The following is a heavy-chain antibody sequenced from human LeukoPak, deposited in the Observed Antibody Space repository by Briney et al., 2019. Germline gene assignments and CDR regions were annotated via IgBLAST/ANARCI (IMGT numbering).Heavy chain of an antibody. D-gene: IGHD3-16*02. V-gene: IGHV5-51*01. CDR2: IYPGDSDT. J-gene: IGHJ4*02. CDR3: ARVAFGGVIVEYYFDY. Sequence: GESLKISCKGSGYSFTSYWIGWVRQMPGKGLEWMGIIYPGDSDTRYSPSFQGQVTISADKSISTAYLQWSSLKASDTAMYCCARVAFGGVIVEYYFDYWGQGTLVTVSS. CDR1: GYSFTSYW.